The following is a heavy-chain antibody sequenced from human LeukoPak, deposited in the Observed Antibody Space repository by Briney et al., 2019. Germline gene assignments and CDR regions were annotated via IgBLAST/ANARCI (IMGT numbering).Heavy chain of an antibody. V-gene: IGHV3-9*01. D-gene: IGHD3-10*01. CDR3: AKDMNSYGSGSSYNPWGPFDS. Sequence: GGSLRLSCAASGFTFDNYAMQWVRQARGKALEWVSGIAWNSGNTGFADSVKGRFTISRDNAENSLSLQMNSLTPEDTAFYFCAKDMNSYGSGSSYNPWGPFDSWGQGTLVTVSS. J-gene: IGHJ4*02. CDR2: IAWNSGNT. CDR1: GFTFDNYA.